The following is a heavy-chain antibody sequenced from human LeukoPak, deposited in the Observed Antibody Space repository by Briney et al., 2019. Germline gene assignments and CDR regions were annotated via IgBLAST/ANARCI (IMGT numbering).Heavy chain of an antibody. Sequence: ASVKISCKASGYTFANYYIHLVRQAPGQGLEWMGLINPSGGSTNYAQKFQGRVTMTRDTSTSTVYMELSSLRSEDTAVYYCARGPRITLVRGGQWYYYMDVWGKGTTVTISS. CDR3: ARGPRITLVRGGQWYYYMDV. CDR2: INPSGGST. D-gene: IGHD3-10*01. V-gene: IGHV1-46*01. J-gene: IGHJ6*03. CDR1: GYTFANYY.